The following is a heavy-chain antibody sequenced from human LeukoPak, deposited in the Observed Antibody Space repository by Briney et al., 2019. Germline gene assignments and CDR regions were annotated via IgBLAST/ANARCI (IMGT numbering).Heavy chain of an antibody. J-gene: IGHJ4*02. CDR2: IYYSGST. V-gene: IGHV4-30-4*01. CDR3: ARRGGGQWLVLDY. D-gene: IGHD6-19*01. Sequence: SETLSLTCTVSGGSVSSGDYYWSWIRQPPGEGLEWIGYIYYSGSTYYNPSLKSRVTISVDTSKNQFSLKLSSVTAADTAVYYCARRGGGQWLVLDYWGQGTLVTVSS. CDR1: GGSVSSGDYY.